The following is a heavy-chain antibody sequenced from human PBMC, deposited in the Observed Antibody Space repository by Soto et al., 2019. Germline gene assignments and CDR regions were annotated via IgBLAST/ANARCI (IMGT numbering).Heavy chain of an antibody. D-gene: IGHD5-18*01. CDR1: GGTFSSYA. J-gene: IGHJ6*02. Sequence: QVQLVQSGAEVKKPGSSVKVSCKASGGTFSSYAISWVRQAPGQGLEWMGGIIPIFGTANYAQKFQGRVTITADESTSTAYMELSSLRSEDTTVYYCARDSAMVTSYYSYYGMDVWGQGTTVTVSS. CDR2: IIPIFGTA. V-gene: IGHV1-69*01. CDR3: ARDSAMVTSYYSYYGMDV.